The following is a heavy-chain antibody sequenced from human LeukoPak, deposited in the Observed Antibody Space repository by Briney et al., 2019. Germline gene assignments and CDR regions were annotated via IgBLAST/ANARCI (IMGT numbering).Heavy chain of an antibody. V-gene: IGHV4-38-2*02. CDR2: IYHSGST. Sequence: SETLSLTCTVSGYSISSGYYWGWIRQPPGKGLEWIGSIYHSGSTDYNPSLKSRVTISVDTSKNQFSLKLRSVTAADTAMYYCASQQQLVLLDWFDPWGQGTLVTVSS. CDR3: ASQQQLVLLDWFDP. D-gene: IGHD6-13*01. CDR1: GYSISSGYY. J-gene: IGHJ5*02.